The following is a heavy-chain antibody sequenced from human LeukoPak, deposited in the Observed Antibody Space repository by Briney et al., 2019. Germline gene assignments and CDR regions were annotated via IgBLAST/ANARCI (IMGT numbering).Heavy chain of an antibody. CDR2: IIPILGIA. CDR3: ASPPADYYDSRDYFDY. D-gene: IGHD3-22*01. Sequence: SVKVSCKASGGTFSSYVISWVRQAPGQGLEWMGRIIPILGIANCAQKFQGRVTITADKSTSTAYMELSSLRSEDTAVYYCASPPADYYDSRDYFDYWGQGTLVTVSS. J-gene: IGHJ4*02. CDR1: GGTFSSYV. V-gene: IGHV1-69*04.